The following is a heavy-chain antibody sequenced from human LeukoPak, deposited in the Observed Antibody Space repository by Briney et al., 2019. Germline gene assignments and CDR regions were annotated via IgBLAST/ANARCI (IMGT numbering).Heavy chain of an antibody. Sequence: GGSLRLSCAASGFTFSIAWMSWVRQAPGKGLEGVGRIKSKTDGGTTDYAAPVKGRFTISRDDSKNTLYLQMNSLKTEDTAVYYCTTEKILWFEGPDYWGQGTLVTVSS. J-gene: IGHJ4*02. CDR3: TTEKILWFEGPDY. CDR2: IKSKTDGGTT. V-gene: IGHV3-15*01. CDR1: GFTFSIAW. D-gene: IGHD3-10*01.